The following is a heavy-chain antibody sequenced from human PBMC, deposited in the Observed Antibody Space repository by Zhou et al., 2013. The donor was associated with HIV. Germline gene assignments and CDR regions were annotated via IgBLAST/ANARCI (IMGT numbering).Heavy chain of an antibody. Sequence: QVQLVQSGAEVKKPGSSVKVSCKASGGTFSSYAISWVRQAPGQGLEWMGGIIPIFGTANYAQKFQGRVTITTDESTSTAYMELSSLRSEDTAVYYCARDQGRTGDPYYYYYYMDVWGKGTTVTVSS. V-gene: IGHV1-69*05. CDR2: IIPIFGTA. J-gene: IGHJ6*03. CDR3: ARDQGRTGDPYYYYYYMDV. CDR1: GGTFSSYA. D-gene: IGHD7-27*01.